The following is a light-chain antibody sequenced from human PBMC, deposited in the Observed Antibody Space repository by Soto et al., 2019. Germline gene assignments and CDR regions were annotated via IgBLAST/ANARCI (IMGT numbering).Light chain of an antibody. CDR2: DAS. CDR1: QNVYNN. CDR3: QQCRNWPLT. V-gene: IGKV3-15*01. J-gene: IGKJ4*01. Sequence: EIVMTQSPATLSVSPGEGATLSCKASQNVYNNLAWYQQRPGQPPRLLIYDASTRATGISARFSGSGYGTEFNLTISSLQSEDFAVDFCQQCRNWPLTFGGGTKVEIK.